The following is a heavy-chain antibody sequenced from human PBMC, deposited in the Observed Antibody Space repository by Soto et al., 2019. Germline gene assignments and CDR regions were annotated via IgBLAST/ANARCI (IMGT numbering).Heavy chain of an antibody. CDR1: GGSISSGDYY. V-gene: IGHV4-30-4*01. CDR3: AREAQMYYFDY. J-gene: IGHJ4*02. Sequence: QVQLQESGPGLVKPSQTLSLTCTVSGGSISSGDYYWSWIRQPPGKGLEWIGYIYYSGSTYYNPSLTSRVTISLDTSKNQLSLKLSSVTAADTAVDYCAREAQMYYFDYWGQGTLVTVSS. CDR2: IYYSGST.